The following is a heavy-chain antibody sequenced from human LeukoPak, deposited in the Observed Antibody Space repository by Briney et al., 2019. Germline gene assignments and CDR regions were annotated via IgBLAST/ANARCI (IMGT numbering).Heavy chain of an antibody. Sequence: GGSLRLSCAAAGFTFSNAWMSWVRQAPGKGLEWVGRIKSKTDDGAIDHAAPVKGRFTISRDDSRNTLYLQMDSLKTEDTAVYYCTTGERRYDSSSYYPYYFDHWGQGTLVTVSS. V-gene: IGHV3-15*01. CDR3: TTGERRYDSSSYYPYYFDH. J-gene: IGHJ4*02. CDR1: GFTFSNAW. D-gene: IGHD3-22*01. CDR2: IKSKTDDGAI.